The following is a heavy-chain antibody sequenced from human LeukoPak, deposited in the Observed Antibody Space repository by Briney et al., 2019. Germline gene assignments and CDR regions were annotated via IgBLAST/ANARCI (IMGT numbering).Heavy chain of an antibody. D-gene: IGHD4-17*01. Sequence: GASVKVSCKASGYTFTGYYMHWVRQAPGQGLEWMGWINPNSGGADYAQKFQGRVTMTRDTSISTAYMELSRLRSDDTAVYYCARVFPTVTTFCFDYWGQGTLVTVSS. V-gene: IGHV1-2*02. CDR1: GYTFTGYY. J-gene: IGHJ4*02. CDR3: ARVFPTVTTFCFDY. CDR2: INPNSGGA.